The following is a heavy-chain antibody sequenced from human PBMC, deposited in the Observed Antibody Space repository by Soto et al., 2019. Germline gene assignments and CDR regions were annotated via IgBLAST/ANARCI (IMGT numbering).Heavy chain of an antibody. J-gene: IGHJ6*02. V-gene: IGHV5-51*01. CDR3: ARQATQTNNYDFWSGYFGQYGMDV. Sequence: PGESLKISCKGSGYSFSNHWIDWVRQMPGKGLEWMGIIYPGDSDVRYSPSFQGQVTISADKSSSTAYLQWSSLKASDTAMYYCARQATQTNNYDFWSGYFGQYGMDVWGQGTTVTVS. D-gene: IGHD3-3*01. CDR1: GYSFSNHW. CDR2: IYPGDSDV.